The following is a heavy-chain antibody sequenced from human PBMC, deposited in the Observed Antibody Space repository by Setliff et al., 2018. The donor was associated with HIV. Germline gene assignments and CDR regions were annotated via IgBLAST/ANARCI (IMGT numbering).Heavy chain of an antibody. CDR2: IYHSGST. D-gene: IGHD5-12*01. CDR3: AKSSPSIGYITDC. V-gene: IGHV4-38-2*01. CDR1: GYSISSGFY. Sequence: PLETLSLTCAVSGYSISSGFYWGWIRQPPGKGLEWIGSIYHSGSTNYNPSLTSRVTISVDTSKNHLFLKLTSVTTADTAVYFCAKSSPSIGYITDCWGQGAPVTVSS. J-gene: IGHJ4*02.